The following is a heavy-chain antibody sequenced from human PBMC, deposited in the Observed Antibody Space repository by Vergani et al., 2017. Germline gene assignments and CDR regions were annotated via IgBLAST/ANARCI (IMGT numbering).Heavy chain of an antibody. CDR3: ARGTHSSPGN. V-gene: IGHV3-30*03. D-gene: IGHD3-22*01. Sequence: QVELVESGGGVVQPGGSLRLSCAASGFTFRSYAMHWVRQAPGKGLEWVAVISNDATKEKYADSVKGRFTISRDNSKNTLYLQLSSLRAEDTAVYYCARGTHSSPGNWRQGSLVTVSS. CDR1: GFTFRSYA. J-gene: IGHJ1*01. CDR2: ISNDATKE.